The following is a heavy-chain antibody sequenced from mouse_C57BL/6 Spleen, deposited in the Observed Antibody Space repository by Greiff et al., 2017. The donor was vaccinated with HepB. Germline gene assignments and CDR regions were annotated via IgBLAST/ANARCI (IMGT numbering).Heavy chain of an antibody. CDR2: SRNKANDYTT. CDR3: ARGDYGNYDAMDY. Sequence: EVHLVESGGGLVQSGRSLRLSCATSGFTFSDFYMEWVRQAPGKGLEWIAASRNKANDYTTEYSASVKGRFIVSRDTSQSILYLQMNALRAEDTAIYYCARGDYGNYDAMDYWGQGTSVTVSS. J-gene: IGHJ4*01. V-gene: IGHV7-1*01. D-gene: IGHD2-1*01. CDR1: GFTFSDFY.